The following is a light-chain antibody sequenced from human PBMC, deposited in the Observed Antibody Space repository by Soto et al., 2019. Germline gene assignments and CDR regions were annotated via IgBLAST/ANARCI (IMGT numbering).Light chain of an antibody. CDR3: QQSYSTPPGT. V-gene: IGKV1-39*01. CDR2: ATS. J-gene: IGKJ1*01. CDR1: QSISTY. Sequence: DLQMSQSPSSLSASVGDRVTIICRSSQSISTYLIWYQQKPGKAPKLLIYATSSLQSGVPSRFSGSGSGTDFTLTISSLQPEDFATYYCQQSYSTPPGTFGQGTKVDIK.